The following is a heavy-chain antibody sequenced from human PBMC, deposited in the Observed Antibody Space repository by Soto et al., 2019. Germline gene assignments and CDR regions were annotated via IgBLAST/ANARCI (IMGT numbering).Heavy chain of an antibody. Sequence: SSETLSLTCTVSGGSISSYYWSWIRQPPGKGLEWIGYIYNSGSTNYNPSLMSRVTITVDTSKKQFSLKLSSVTAADTAVYYCARRSPIYGGSSEGQFDFWGQGTLVTVSS. J-gene: IGHJ4*02. CDR1: GGSISSYY. CDR2: IYNSGST. V-gene: IGHV4-59*01. CDR3: ARRSPIYGGSSEGQFDF. D-gene: IGHD1-26*01.